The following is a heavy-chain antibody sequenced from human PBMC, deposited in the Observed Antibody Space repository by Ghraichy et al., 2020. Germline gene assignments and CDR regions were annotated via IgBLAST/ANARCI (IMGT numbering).Heavy chain of an antibody. J-gene: IGHJ4*02. CDR3: AKAPGLPYSNYFGY. CDR2: ISGSGGST. V-gene: IGHV3-23*01. D-gene: IGHD4-11*01. CDR1: GFTFSSYV. Sequence: GGSLRLSCAASGFTFSSYVMSWVRQAPGKGLEWVSAISGSGGSTYYADSVKGRFTISRDNSKNTLYLQMNSLRAEDTAVYYCAKAPGLPYSNYFGYWGQGTLVTVSS.